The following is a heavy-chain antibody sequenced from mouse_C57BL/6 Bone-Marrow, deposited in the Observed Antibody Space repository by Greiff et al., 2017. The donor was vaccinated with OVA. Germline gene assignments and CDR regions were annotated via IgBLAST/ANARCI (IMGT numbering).Heavy chain of an antibody. Sequence: VQLQQSGAELVRPGTSVKVSCKASGYAFTNYLIEWVKQRPGQGLEWIGVINPGSGGTNYNEKFKGKATLTADKSSSTAYMQLSSLTSEDSAVDFCAKGRNYYYGDGWGQGTTLTVSS. V-gene: IGHV1-54*01. J-gene: IGHJ2*01. D-gene: IGHD1-1*01. CDR2: INPGSGGT. CDR3: AKGRNYYYGDG. CDR1: GYAFTNYL.